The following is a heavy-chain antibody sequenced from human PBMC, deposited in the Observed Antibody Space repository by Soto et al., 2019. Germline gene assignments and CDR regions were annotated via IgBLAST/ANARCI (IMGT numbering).Heavy chain of an antibody. CDR2: IWYDGSSQ. J-gene: IGHJ6*02. Sequence: GGSLRLSCEASGFTFRNSGMEWIRQAPGKGLEWVARIWYDGSSQYYADSVKGRFTISRDNSKNTLYMEMNSVRVEDTAVYYCARDMDGNYDGMDVWGQGTTVTVSS. V-gene: IGHV3-30*02. D-gene: IGHD3-10*01. CDR1: GFTFRNSG. CDR3: ARDMDGNYDGMDV.